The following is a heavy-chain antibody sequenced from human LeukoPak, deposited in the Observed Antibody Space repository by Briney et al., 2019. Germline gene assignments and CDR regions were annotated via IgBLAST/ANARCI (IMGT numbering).Heavy chain of an antibody. Sequence: GESLKISCKGSGYSFTSYWIGWVRQMPGKGLEWMGIIYPGDSDTRYSPSFQGQVTISADKSISTAYLQWSSLKASDTAMYYCARLRRDYGDYSLLDYWGQGTLVTVSS. CDR1: GYSFTSYW. CDR3: ARLRRDYGDYSLLDY. V-gene: IGHV5-51*01. J-gene: IGHJ4*02. D-gene: IGHD4-17*01. CDR2: IYPGDSDT.